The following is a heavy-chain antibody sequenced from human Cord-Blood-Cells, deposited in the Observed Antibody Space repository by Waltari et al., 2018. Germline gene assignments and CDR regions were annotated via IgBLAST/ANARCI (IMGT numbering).Heavy chain of an antibody. Sequence: QVQLVQSGAEVKKPGASVTVSCQASGYTFPGYYMHWVRQAPGQGLAWMGWINPNSGGTNYAQKVQGRVTMTRDTSISTAYMELSRLRSDDTAVYYCASGLSGYDAFDIWGQGTMVTVSS. J-gene: IGHJ3*02. CDR3: ASGLSGYDAFDI. V-gene: IGHV1-2*02. CDR1: GYTFPGYY. D-gene: IGHD5-12*01. CDR2: INPNSGGT.